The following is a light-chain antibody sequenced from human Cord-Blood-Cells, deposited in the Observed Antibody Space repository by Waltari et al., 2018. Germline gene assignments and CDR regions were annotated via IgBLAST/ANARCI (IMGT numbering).Light chain of an antibody. CDR3: CCSAGSSTLV. Sequence: ARTQLAPVSRPPGQSITISCTGTSSDVGSYNLVSWYHQPPGKAPKPMIYEGSKRPSGVSNRFSGSKSGNTASLTISGLQAEDDADYYCCCSAGSSTLVFGGGTKLTVL. CDR1: SSDVGSYNL. J-gene: IGLJ2*01. V-gene: IGLV2-23*01. CDR2: EGS.